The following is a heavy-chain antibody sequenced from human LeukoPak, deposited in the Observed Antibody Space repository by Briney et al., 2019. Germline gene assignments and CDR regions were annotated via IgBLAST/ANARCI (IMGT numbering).Heavy chain of an antibody. V-gene: IGHV4-34*01. CDR1: GGSFSGYY. D-gene: IGHD3-22*01. CDR3: ARADQYHSDNSGYYQGLIDY. J-gene: IGHJ4*02. Sequence: SETLSLTCAVYGGSFSGYYWTWIRQPPGKGLEWIGEITHRGNTNYNPSLKSRVTISVDTSKNQFSLKLSSMTAADTAVYYCARADQYHSDNSGYYQGLIDYWGQGTLVTVSS. CDR2: ITHRGNT.